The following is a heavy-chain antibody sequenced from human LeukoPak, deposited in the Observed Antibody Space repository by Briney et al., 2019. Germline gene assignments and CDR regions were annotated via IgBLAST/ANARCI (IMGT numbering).Heavy chain of an antibody. Sequence: SETLSLTCTVSGGSISSYYWSWIRQPPGKGLEWIGYIYYSGSTNYNPSLRSRVTISVDTSKNQFSLKLSSVTAADTAVYYCARARWFGETNWFDPWAREPWSPSPQ. D-gene: IGHD3-10*01. V-gene: IGHV4-59*08. CDR3: ARARWFGETNWFDP. CDR1: GGSISSYY. J-gene: IGHJ5*02. CDR2: IYYSGST.